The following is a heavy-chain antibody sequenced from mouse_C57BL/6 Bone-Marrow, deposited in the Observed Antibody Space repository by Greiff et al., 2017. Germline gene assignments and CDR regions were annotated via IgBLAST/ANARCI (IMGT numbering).Heavy chain of an antibody. D-gene: IGHD2-5*01. CDR1: GYTFTDYY. CDR3: ARRGYSNYEGGFFAY. CDR2: INPYNGGT. Sequence: SGPVLVKPGASVKMSCKASGYTFTDYYMNWVKQSHGKSLEWIGVINPYNGGTSYNQQFKGKATLTVDKSSITAYMELNSLTSEDSVVYYCARRGYSNYEGGFFAYWGQGTLVTVSA. J-gene: IGHJ3*01. V-gene: IGHV1-19*01.